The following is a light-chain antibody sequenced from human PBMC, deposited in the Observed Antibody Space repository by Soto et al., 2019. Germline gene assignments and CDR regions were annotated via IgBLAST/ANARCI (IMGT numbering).Light chain of an antibody. V-gene: IGLV2-11*01. CDR3: CSYAGSIYV. CDR2: DVI. Sequence: QSVLTQPRSVSGSPGQSVTISCTGTSSDVGGYNYVSWYQQHPGRAPKLMIYDVIKRPSGVPDRFSGSKSGNTASLTISGLQAEDEADYPCCSYAGSIYVFGTGTKLTVL. J-gene: IGLJ1*01. CDR1: SSDVGGYNY.